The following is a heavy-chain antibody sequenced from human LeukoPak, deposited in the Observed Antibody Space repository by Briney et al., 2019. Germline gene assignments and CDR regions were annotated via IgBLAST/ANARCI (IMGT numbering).Heavy chain of an antibody. CDR3: ARGCSGGSCYDY. V-gene: IGHV3-23*01. CDR1: GFTFSSYT. D-gene: IGHD2-15*01. J-gene: IGHJ4*02. Sequence: GGSLRLSCAASGFTFSSYTMTWVRQAPGKGLEWVSAISGSGGSTYYADSVKGRFTISRDNAENSLFLQVNSLRAEDTAVYYCARGCSGGSCYDYWGQGTLVTVSS. CDR2: ISGSGGST.